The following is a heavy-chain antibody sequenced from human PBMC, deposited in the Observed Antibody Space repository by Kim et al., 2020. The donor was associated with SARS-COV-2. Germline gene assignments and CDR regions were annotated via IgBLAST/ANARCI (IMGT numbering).Heavy chain of an antibody. D-gene: IGHD6-19*01. V-gene: IGHV3-7*03. CDR3: AKTVAGRIDAFDI. Sequence: YYVESMRGRFTISRDNTHNFLYLEMSSLRAEDTAVYYCAKTVAGRIDAFDIWGQGTMVTVSS. J-gene: IGHJ3*02.